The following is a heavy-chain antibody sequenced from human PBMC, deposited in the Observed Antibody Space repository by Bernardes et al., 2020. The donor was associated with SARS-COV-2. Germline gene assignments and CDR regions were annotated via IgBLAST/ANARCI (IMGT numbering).Heavy chain of an antibody. CDR2: INPNSGGT. CDR1: GYTFTGYY. D-gene: IGHD4-17*01. J-gene: IGHJ3*02. Sequence: SVKVSCKASGYTFTGYYMHWVRQAPGQGLEWMGWINPNSGGTNYAQKFQGWVTMTRDTSISTAYMELSRLRSDDTAVYYCARDLNYGRRDAFDIWGQGTMVTVSS. CDR3: ARDLNYGRRDAFDI. V-gene: IGHV1-2*04.